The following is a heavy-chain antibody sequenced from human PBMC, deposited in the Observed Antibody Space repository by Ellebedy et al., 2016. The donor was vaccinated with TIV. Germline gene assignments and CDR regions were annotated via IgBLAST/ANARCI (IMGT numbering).Heavy chain of an antibody. V-gene: IGHV4-34*01. Sequence: SETLSLTXAVYGGSFSGYYWSWIRQPPGKGLEWIGEINHSGSTNYNPSLKSRVTISVDTSKNQFSLKLSSVTAADTAVYYCARGHKVVGPDYYYMDVWGKGTTVTVSS. D-gene: IGHD2-2*01. J-gene: IGHJ6*03. CDR3: ARGHKVVGPDYYYMDV. CDR2: INHSGST. CDR1: GGSFSGYY.